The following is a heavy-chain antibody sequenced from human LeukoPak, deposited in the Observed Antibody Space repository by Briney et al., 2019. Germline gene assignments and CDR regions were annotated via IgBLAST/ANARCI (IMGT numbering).Heavy chain of an antibody. V-gene: IGHV3-30*02. J-gene: IGHJ4*02. CDR2: IRYDGSNK. CDR3: AKDPALRGDLYYFDY. CDR1: GFTLSTYA. D-gene: IGHD3-10*01. Sequence: PGGSLRLSCAASGFTLSTYAMHWVRQAPGKGLEWVAFIRYDGSNKYYADSVKGRFTISRDNSKNTLYLQMNSLRAEDTAVYYCAKDPALRGDLYYFDYWGQGTLVTVSS.